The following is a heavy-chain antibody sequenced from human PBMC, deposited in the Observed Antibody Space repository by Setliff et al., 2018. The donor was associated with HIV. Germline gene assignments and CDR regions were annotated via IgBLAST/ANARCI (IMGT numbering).Heavy chain of an antibody. CDR3: AEGRFGANDAFDI. CDR2: YYYGGGT. Sequence: SETLSLTCTVSGASINSYYWNWVRQSPEKGLEWIGYYYYGGGTSYNPFLKSRVTISVDTSKNQFSLHVSSVTAADTATYYCAEGRFGANDAFDIWGQGTMVTVSS. V-gene: IGHV4-59*03. J-gene: IGHJ3*02. D-gene: IGHD3-10*01. CDR1: GASINSYY.